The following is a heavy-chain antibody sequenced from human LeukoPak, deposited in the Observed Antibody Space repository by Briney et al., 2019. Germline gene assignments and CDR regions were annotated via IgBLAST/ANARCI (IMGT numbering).Heavy chain of an antibody. Sequence: GGSLRLSCAASGFTFSDYYMSWIRQAPGKGLEWVSYISSSSSYTNYADSVKGRFTISRDNAKNTLYLQINSLRAEDTAVYYCARDDSRGFAYWGQGTLVTVSS. CDR1: GFTFSDYY. J-gene: IGHJ4*02. CDR2: ISSSSSYT. V-gene: IGHV3-11*06. CDR3: ARDDSRGFAY. D-gene: IGHD2-21*01.